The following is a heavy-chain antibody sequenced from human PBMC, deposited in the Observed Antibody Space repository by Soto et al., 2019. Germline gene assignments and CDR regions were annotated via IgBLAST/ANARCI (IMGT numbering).Heavy chain of an antibody. V-gene: IGHV4-31*03. CDR2: IYYSGST. CDR1: GGSISSGGYY. CDR3: ARWTPVLLWFGESFDAFDI. J-gene: IGHJ3*02. Sequence: QVQLQESGPGLVKPSQTLSLTCTVSGGSISSGGYYWSWIRQHPGKGLEWIGYIYYSGSTYYNPSLKSRVTISVDTSKNQCSLKLSSVTAADTAVYYCARWTPVLLWFGESFDAFDIWGQGTMVTVSS. D-gene: IGHD3-10*01.